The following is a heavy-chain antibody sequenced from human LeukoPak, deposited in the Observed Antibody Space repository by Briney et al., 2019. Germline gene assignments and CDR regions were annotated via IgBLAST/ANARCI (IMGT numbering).Heavy chain of an antibody. V-gene: IGHV3-9*01. D-gene: IGHD6-19*01. CDR1: GFTFDDYA. CDR3: AKDRSGWDKTFDY. Sequence: PGRSLRLSCAASGFTFDDYAMHWVRQAPGKGLEGVSGISWNSGSIGYADSVKGRFTISRDNAKNSLYLQMNSLRAEDTALYYCAKDRSGWDKTFDYWGQGTLVTVSS. CDR2: ISWNSGSI. J-gene: IGHJ4*02.